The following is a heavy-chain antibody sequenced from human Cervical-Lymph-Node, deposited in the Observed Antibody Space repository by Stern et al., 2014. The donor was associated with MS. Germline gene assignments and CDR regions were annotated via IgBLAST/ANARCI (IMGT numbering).Heavy chain of an antibody. CDR1: GYSFTIYY. Sequence: EVQLVESGAEVKKPGESLKISCKLSGYSFTIYYIALVRQMPGKGLAWMGVIYPYDSDTTYSPSFQGQVTISADKSITTAYLQWSSLRASDTAMYYCARHVQGFDYWGQGTLVTVSS. CDR2: IYPYDSDT. CDR3: ARHVQGFDY. J-gene: IGHJ4*02. V-gene: IGHV5-51*01.